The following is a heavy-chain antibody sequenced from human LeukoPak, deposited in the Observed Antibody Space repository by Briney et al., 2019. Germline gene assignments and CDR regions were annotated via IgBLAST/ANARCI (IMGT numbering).Heavy chain of an antibody. CDR3: ARDGSYCSGGGCYESTYYYYGMDV. CDR1: GYTFTGYY. J-gene: IGHJ6*02. D-gene: IGHD2-15*01. Sequence: GASVKVSCKASGYTFTGYYMHWVRQAPGQGLEWMGWINPNSGGTNYAQKFQGRVTMNRDTSISTAYMELSRLRSDDTAVYYCARDGSYCSGGGCYESTYYYYGMDVWGQGTTVTVSS. V-gene: IGHV1-2*02. CDR2: INPNSGGT.